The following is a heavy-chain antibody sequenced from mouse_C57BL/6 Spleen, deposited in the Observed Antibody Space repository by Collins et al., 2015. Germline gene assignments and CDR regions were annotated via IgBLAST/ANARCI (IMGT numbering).Heavy chain of an antibody. J-gene: IGHJ3*01. CDR1: GYTFTSYW. D-gene: IGHD3-2*01. CDR2: INPITGYT. CDR3: ARSDSSGFAY. V-gene: IGHV1-7*01. Sequence: QVQLQQSGAELAKPGASVKMSCKASGYTFTSYWMHWVKQRPGQGLEWIGYINPITGYTEYNQKFKDKATLTADKSSSTAYMQLSSLTSEDSAVYYCARSDSSGFAYWGQGTLVTVSA.